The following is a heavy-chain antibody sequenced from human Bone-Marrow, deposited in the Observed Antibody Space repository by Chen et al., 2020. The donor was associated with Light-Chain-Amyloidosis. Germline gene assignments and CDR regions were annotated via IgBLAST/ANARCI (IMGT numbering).Heavy chain of an antibody. CDR3: ARGPSGVEWGVVKSAFSFDF. V-gene: IGHV4-39*07. J-gene: IGHJ3*01. Sequence: QLQLQESGPGLVEPSQTLSLTCTVSGASIISSEYYWGWMRQAPGKGLEWIGSIFRGDITYYTSSLKSRVTLSGDTSNHPISLRLRSVTAGDTAIYYCARGPSGVEWGVVKSAFSFDFWGQGTMVTVSS. CDR1: GASIISSEYY. D-gene: IGHD2-21*01. CDR2: IFRGDIT.